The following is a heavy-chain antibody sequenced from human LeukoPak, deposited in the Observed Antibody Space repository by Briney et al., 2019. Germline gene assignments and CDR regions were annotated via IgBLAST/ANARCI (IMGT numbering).Heavy chain of an antibody. CDR2: IYYSGRT. J-gene: IGHJ4*02. CDR1: GGSISGYY. V-gene: IGHV4-59*08. CDR3: ARHGEFGSGSYPLDY. Sequence: SETLSLTCTVSGGSISGYYWSWIRQPPGKGLEWIAYIYYSGRTEYNPSLKSRVTISVDTSRNQFSLNLRSVTAADTAIYYCARHGEFGSGSYPLDYWGQGTLVTVSS. D-gene: IGHD3-10*01.